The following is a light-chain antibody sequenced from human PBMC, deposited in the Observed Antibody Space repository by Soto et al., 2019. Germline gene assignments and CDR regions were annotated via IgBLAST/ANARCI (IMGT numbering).Light chain of an antibody. Sequence: IRQSPATLSVYPGEGATLSCRASQGIGDTLAWYQHKPGQTPRLLIYDTSTRATGVPARFSGRGSGTEFTLTISGLQSEDFAVYYCQQYSKWPPWTFGPGTKVDIK. CDR2: DTS. J-gene: IGKJ1*01. CDR3: QQYSKWPPWT. CDR1: QGIGDT. V-gene: IGKV3-15*01.